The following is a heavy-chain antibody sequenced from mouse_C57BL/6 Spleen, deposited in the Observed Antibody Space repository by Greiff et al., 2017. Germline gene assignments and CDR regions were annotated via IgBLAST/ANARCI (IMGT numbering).Heavy chain of an antibody. J-gene: IGHJ2*01. D-gene: IGHD2-14*01. CDR1: GYTFTSYW. V-gene: IGHV1-50*01. Sequence: QVQLQQPGAELVKPGASVKLSCKASGYTFTSYWMQWVKQRPGQGLEWIGEIDPSDSYTNYNQKFKGKATLTVDTSSSTAYMQLSSLTSEDSAVYYCARWARSRYDYWGQGTTLTGSS. CDR3: ARWARSRYDY. CDR2: IDPSDSYT.